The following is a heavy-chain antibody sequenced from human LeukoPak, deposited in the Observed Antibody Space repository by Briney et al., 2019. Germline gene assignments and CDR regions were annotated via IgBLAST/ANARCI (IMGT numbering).Heavy chain of an antibody. CDR2: ISYSGST. Sequence: SETLSLTCTVSGGSISSTSYYWGWLRQPPGTGLEGIGSISYSGSTYYNPSLKSRVTISVDTSKNQSSLKLHSVTAADTAVYYCARHSFYEDYDILTGFDYWGQGTLVTVSS. J-gene: IGHJ4*02. V-gene: IGHV4-39*01. CDR3: ARHSFYEDYDILTGFDY. D-gene: IGHD3-9*01. CDR1: GGSISSTSYY.